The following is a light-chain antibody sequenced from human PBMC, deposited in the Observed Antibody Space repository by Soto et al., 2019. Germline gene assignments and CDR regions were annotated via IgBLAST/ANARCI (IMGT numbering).Light chain of an antibody. Sequence: QSALTQPPSTSGTPGQRVTISCSGRSSNIGSNTVNWYQQLPGTAPKLLIYTDNQRPSGVPDRFSGSKSGTSASLAISGLQSEDEADYYCAAWDDNLNGLYVFGPGTKVTVL. CDR3: AAWDDNLNGLYV. CDR2: TDN. V-gene: IGLV1-44*01. J-gene: IGLJ1*01. CDR1: SSNIGSNT.